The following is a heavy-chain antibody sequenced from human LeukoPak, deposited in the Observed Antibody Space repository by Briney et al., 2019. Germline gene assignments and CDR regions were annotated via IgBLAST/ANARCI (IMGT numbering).Heavy chain of an antibody. CDR1: GYTLTELS. D-gene: IGHD6-19*01. CDR3: ATVVIAVAGNHYFDY. V-gene: IGHV1-24*01. Sequence: ASVKVSCKVSGYTLTELSMHWVRQAPGKGLEWMGGFDPGDGETIYAQKFQGRVTMTEDTSTDTAYMELSSLRSEDTAVYYCATVVIAVAGNHYFDYWGQGTLVTVSS. J-gene: IGHJ4*02. CDR2: FDPGDGET.